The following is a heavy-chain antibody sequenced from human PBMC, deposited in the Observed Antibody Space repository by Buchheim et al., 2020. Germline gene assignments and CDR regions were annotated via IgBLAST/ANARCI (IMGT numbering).Heavy chain of an antibody. Sequence: EVQLVESGGGLIQPGGSLRLSCAASGFTFTTFWMHRVRQVPGKGLMWVSRINPDGSDRSYAASVRGRFTISRDNAENTLYLQMNSLRVEDTGVYSCAREVRGHAYFDTWGQGT. CDR3: AREVRGHAYFDT. CDR1: GFTFTTFW. CDR2: INPDGSDR. V-gene: IGHV3-74*01. J-gene: IGHJ4*02.